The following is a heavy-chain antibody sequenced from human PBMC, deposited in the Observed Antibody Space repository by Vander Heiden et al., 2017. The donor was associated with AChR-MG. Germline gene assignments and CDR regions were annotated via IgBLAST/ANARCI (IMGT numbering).Heavy chain of an antibody. Sequence: EVQLVESGGGLVQPGRSLRLSCAASGFTFDDYAMHWVRQAPGKGLEWVSGISWNSGSIGYADSVKGRFTISRDNAKNSLYLQMNSLRAEDTALYYCAKVLNTIFGVGVDAFDIWGQGTMVTVSS. V-gene: IGHV3-9*01. D-gene: IGHD3-3*01. J-gene: IGHJ3*02. CDR1: GFTFDDYA. CDR2: ISWNSGSI. CDR3: AKVLNTIFGVGVDAFDI.